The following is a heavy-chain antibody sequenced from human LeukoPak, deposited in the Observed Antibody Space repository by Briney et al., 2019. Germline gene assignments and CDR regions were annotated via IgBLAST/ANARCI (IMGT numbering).Heavy chain of an antibody. CDR2: IIPIFGTA. J-gene: IGHJ5*02. CDR1: GGTFSSYA. D-gene: IGHD2-21*02. CDR3: AREHIVVVTAHWFDP. Sequence: ASVKVSCKASGGTFSSYAISWVRQAPGQGLEWMGGIIPIFGTANYAQKFQGRVTITADESTSTAYMELSSLRSEDTAVYYCAREHIVVVTAHWFDPWGQGTLVTVSS. V-gene: IGHV1-69*13.